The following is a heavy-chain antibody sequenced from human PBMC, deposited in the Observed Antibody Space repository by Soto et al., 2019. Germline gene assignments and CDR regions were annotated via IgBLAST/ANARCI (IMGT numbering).Heavy chain of an antibody. Sequence: PLEALKISCKGSGYRFTTSWIAWVRQMPGQGLASMGIIHPADSDTRYSPSFQGQVTISADKSISTAYLQWSSLKASDTAMYYCARHENYYDSSGYSLLVDYYYYGMDVWGQGTTVTVSS. V-gene: IGHV5-51*01. CDR2: IHPADSDT. CDR3: ARHENYYDSSGYSLLVDYYYYGMDV. J-gene: IGHJ6*02. CDR1: GYRFTTSW. D-gene: IGHD3-22*01.